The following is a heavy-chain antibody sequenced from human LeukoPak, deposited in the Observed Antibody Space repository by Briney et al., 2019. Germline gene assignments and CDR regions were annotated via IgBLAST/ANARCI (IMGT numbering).Heavy chain of an antibody. J-gene: IGHJ4*02. CDR3: AREGGDYETAFDY. D-gene: IGHD4-17*01. Sequence: GGSLRLSCAASGFTFSSYSMNWVRQAPGKGLEWVSYISSSSSSTIYYADSVKGRFTISRDNAKNSLYLQMNSLRAEDTAVYYCAREGGDYETAFDYWGQGTLVTVSS. V-gene: IGHV3-48*01. CDR2: ISSSSSSTI. CDR1: GFTFSSYS.